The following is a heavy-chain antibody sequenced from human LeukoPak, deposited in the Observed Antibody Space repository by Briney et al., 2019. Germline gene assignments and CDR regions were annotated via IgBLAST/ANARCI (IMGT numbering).Heavy chain of an antibody. J-gene: IGHJ4*01. V-gene: IGHV3-23*01. Sequence: GGSLRLSCAASGFTFINYAMGWVRQAPGKRLEWVSAITSDEKTFYADSVKGRFTISRDNSKNTLHLQMNSLRAEDTAVYYCAKYCKLSGYYLGGYDYWGHGTLVTVSS. CDR2: ITSDEKT. CDR3: AKYCKLSGYYLGGYDY. D-gene: IGHD3-22*01. CDR1: GFTFINYA.